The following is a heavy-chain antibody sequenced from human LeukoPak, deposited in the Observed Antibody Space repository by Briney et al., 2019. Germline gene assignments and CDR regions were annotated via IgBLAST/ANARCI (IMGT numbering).Heavy chain of an antibody. CDR1: GFTFSSSW. D-gene: IGHD3-3*01. CDR3: ARVEWMGRMDY. Sequence: GGSLRLSCAASGFTFSSSWMSWVRQAPGKGLEWVANIKQDGSEAYDGDSVKGRFTISRDNAKNSLYLQMNSLRAEDTAVYYCARVEWMGRMDYWGQGTLITVSS. V-gene: IGHV3-7*04. J-gene: IGHJ4*02. CDR2: IKQDGSEA.